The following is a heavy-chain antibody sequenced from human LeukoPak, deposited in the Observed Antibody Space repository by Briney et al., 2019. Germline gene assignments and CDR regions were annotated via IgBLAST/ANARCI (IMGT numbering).Heavy chain of an antibody. CDR3: AKDFYDSSGSRYDY. CDR1: GFAFSSYA. CDR2: IDGGGGRT. J-gene: IGHJ4*02. D-gene: IGHD3-22*01. V-gene: IGHV3-23*01. Sequence: GGSLRLSCTASGFAFSSYAMSWVRQAPGVGLEWVSAIDGGGGRTWHADSERGRFTISRDNSMNTLFIQMNSLRAEDTAVYYCAKDFYDSSGSRYDYWGQGTLVTVSS.